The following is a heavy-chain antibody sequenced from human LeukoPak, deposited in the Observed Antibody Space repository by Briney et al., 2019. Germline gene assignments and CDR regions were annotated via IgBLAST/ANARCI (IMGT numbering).Heavy chain of an antibody. Sequence: SETLSLTCTVSGGSISSYYWSWIRQPAGKGLDLIGRIYASGSTNYNPSLKSRVTMSVDTSENQFSLKLSSVTAADTAVYYCARSRCYNCAFDFWGQGTMVTVSS. CDR1: GGSISSYY. CDR2: IYASGST. D-gene: IGHD2-8*01. V-gene: IGHV4-4*07. J-gene: IGHJ3*01. CDR3: ARSRCYNCAFDF.